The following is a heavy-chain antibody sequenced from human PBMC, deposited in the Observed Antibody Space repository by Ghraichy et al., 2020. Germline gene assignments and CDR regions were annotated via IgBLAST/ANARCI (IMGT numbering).Heavy chain of an antibody. D-gene: IGHD4-23*01. CDR3: ARQTGGGIFDY. CDR2: MYSSGST. CDR1: GGSISSYY. Sequence: SETLSLTCTVSGGSISSYYWSWVRQPPGMGLEWIGYMYSSGSTNYNPSLKSRVTISLDTSKNQFSLRLSSVTAADTAVYYCARQTGGGIFDYWGQGTLVTVSS. J-gene: IGHJ4*02. V-gene: IGHV4-59*08.